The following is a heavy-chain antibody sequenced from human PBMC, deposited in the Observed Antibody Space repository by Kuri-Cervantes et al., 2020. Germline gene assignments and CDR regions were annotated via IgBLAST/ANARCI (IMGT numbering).Heavy chain of an antibody. J-gene: IGHJ3*02. CDR3: ATDANASGWTNDAFDI. Sequence: SETLSLTCTVSGGSVSSGSYYWSWIRQPPGKGLEWIGYIYYSGSTNYNPSLKSRVTISIDKSKNQFSLKLRSVAAADTAGYYCATDANASGWTNDAFDIWGQGTMVTVSS. CDR1: GGSVSSGSYY. V-gene: IGHV4-61*01. CDR2: IYYSGST. D-gene: IGHD6-19*01.